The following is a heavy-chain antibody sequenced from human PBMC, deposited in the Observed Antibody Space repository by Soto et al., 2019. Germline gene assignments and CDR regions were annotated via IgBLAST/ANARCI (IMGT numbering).Heavy chain of an antibody. V-gene: IGHV1-69*13. D-gene: IGHD2-21*01. CDR2: IIPIFGTA. Sequence: SVKVSCKASGGTFSSYAISWVRQAPGQGLEWMGGIIPIFGTANYAQKFQGRVTITADESTSTAYMELSSLRSEDTAVYYCARDPPSVHPYETILNYYGMDVWGQGTTVTVSS. J-gene: IGHJ6*02. CDR1: GGTFSSYA. CDR3: ARDPPSVHPYETILNYYGMDV.